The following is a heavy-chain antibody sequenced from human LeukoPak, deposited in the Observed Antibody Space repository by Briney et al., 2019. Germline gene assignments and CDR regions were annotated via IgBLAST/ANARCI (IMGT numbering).Heavy chain of an antibody. CDR1: GFTFSSYA. D-gene: IGHD2-2*01. J-gene: IGHJ6*02. CDR2: ISYDGSNK. Sequence: PGGSLRLSCAASGFTFSSYAMHWVRQAPGKGLEWVAVISYDGSNKYYADSVKGRFTISRDNSKNTLYLQMNSLRAEDTAVYYCARDIVVVPAAIRLDYGMDVWGQGTTVTVSS. CDR3: ARDIVVVPAAIRLDYGMDV. V-gene: IGHV3-30-3*01.